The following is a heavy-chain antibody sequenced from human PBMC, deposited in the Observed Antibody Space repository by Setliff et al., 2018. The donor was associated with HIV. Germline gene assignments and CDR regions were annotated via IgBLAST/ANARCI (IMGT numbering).Heavy chain of an antibody. Sequence: GGSLRLSCAASGFTFSTYAMSWVRQAPGKGLEWVSDISGIGSSTYYADSVKGRFTISRDNSKNTLFLQMNGLRAEDTAVYYCAKDLGAVAGFYYFDYWGQGTLVTVSS. CDR3: AKDLGAVAGFYYFDY. V-gene: IGHV3-23*01. CDR2: ISGIGSST. CDR1: GFTFSTYA. D-gene: IGHD6-19*01. J-gene: IGHJ4*02.